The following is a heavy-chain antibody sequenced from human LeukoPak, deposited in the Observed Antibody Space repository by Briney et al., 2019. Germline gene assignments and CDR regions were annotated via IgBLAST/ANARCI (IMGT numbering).Heavy chain of an antibody. Sequence: SETLSLTCTVSGGSISSSSYYWGWIRQPPGKGLEWIGSIYYSGSTYYNPSLKSRVTISVDTSKNQFSLKLSSVTAADTAVYYCARMGGQPQHWGQGTLVTASS. CDR3: ARMGGQPQH. V-gene: IGHV4-39*07. D-gene: IGHD3-16*01. CDR2: IYYSGST. CDR1: GGSISSSSYY. J-gene: IGHJ1*01.